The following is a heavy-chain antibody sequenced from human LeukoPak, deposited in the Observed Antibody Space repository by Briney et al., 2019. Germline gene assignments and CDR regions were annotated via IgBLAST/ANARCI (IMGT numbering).Heavy chain of an antibody. CDR3: ATYGGNTAEYFQY. D-gene: IGHD4-23*01. CDR1: GGVYSFYS. Sequence: SVKVSCKASGGVYSFYSITWVRQAPGQGLEWMGGIIPPSRTANYAQKFQGRATITKDESTSTTYMELSRLRSEDTADYYCATYGGNTAEYFQYWGQGTLVTVSS. J-gene: IGHJ1*01. CDR2: IIPPSRTA. V-gene: IGHV1-69*05.